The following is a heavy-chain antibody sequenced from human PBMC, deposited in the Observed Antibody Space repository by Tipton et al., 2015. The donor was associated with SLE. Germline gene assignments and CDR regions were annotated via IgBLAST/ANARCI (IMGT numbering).Heavy chain of an antibody. CDR1: GYTFTSYD. CDR2: MNPNSGNT. D-gene: IGHD5-12*01. CDR3: ASGRGMATKDYYMDV. V-gene: IGHV1-8*03. J-gene: IGHJ6*03. Sequence: QLVQSGAEVKKPGASVKVSCKASGYTFTSYDINWVRQATGQGLEWMGWMNPNSGNTGYAQKFQGSVTITSNTSISTASMELSSLRSEDTAVYYCASGRGMATKDYYMDVWGKGTTVTVSS.